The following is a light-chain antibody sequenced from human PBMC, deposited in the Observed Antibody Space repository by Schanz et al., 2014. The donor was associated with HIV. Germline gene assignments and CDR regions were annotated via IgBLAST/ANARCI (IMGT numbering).Light chain of an antibody. V-gene: IGLV1-44*01. CDR3: AAWDDSLHGAL. Sequence: QSVLTQPPSASGTPGQRVTISCSGSSSNIGSNTVNWYQQLPGTAPKLLIYSNNQRPSGVPDRFSGSKSGTSASLAISGLQSEDEADYYCAAWDDSLHGALFGGVTKLTVL. J-gene: IGLJ2*01. CDR2: SNN. CDR1: SSNIGSNT.